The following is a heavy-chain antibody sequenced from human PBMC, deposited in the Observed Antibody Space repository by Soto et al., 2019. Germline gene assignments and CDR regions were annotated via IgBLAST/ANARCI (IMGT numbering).Heavy chain of an antibody. CDR3: ASKGGLAAAGTSGRYGIYYYYGMDV. CDR2: ISSSSSYI. CDR1: GFTFSSYS. V-gene: IGHV3-21*01. Sequence: KPGGSLRLSCAASGFTFSSYSMNWVRQAPGKGLEWVSSISSSSSYIYYADSVKGRFTISRDNAKNSLYLQMNSLRAEDTAVYYCASKGGLAAAGTSGRYGIYYYYGMDVWGQGTTVTVSS. D-gene: IGHD6-13*01. J-gene: IGHJ6*02.